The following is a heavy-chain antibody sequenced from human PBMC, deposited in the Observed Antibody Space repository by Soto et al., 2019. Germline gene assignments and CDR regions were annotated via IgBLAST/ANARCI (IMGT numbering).Heavy chain of an antibody. D-gene: IGHD3-16*01. CDR1: GGTFSMYW. J-gene: IGHJ4*02. V-gene: IGHV3-74*03. CDR3: AREVGRGSGSYYLDY. CDR2: INGDGTDT. Sequence: VQLVQSGAEVKKPGSSVKVSCKASGGTFSMYWMHWVRQAPGKGLLWVSRINGDGTDTTYADSVKGRFTISRDNAKNTVYLQMNGLRAEDTAVYYCAREVGRGSGSYYLDYWGQETLVTVSS.